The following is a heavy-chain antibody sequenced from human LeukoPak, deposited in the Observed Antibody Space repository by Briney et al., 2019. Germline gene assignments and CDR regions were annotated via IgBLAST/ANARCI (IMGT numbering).Heavy chain of an antibody. CDR2: IYHSGST. CDR3: ARAVSPTYYDSSGYAFDI. J-gene: IGHJ3*02. CDR1: GGSISSGDYS. D-gene: IGHD3-22*01. Sequence: PSETLSLTCAVSGGSISSGDYSWSWLRQPPGKGLEWIGYIYHSGSTYYNPSLKSRVTISVDRSKNQFSLKLSSVTAADTAVYYCARAVSPTYYDSSGYAFDIWGQGTMVTVSS. V-gene: IGHV4-30-2*01.